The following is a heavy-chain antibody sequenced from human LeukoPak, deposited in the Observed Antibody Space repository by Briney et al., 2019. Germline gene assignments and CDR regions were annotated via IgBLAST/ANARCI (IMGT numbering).Heavy chain of an antibody. CDR2: IYYSGST. D-gene: IGHD6-13*01. CDR3: ARSITYRSTWNSDY. J-gene: IGHJ4*02. Sequence: PSETLFLNCTVSGGSISSYYWSWIRQPPGKGLEWIGYIYYSGSTNYNPSLKSRVTISVDTSKNQFSLKLSSATAADTAVYYCARSITYRSTWNSDYWGQGTLVTVSS. CDR1: GGSISSYY. V-gene: IGHV4-59*08.